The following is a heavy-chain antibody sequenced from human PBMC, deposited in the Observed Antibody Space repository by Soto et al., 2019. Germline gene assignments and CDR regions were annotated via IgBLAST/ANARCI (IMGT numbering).Heavy chain of an antibody. CDR1: GGSISSYY. CDR3: ARFAVGDYVLDY. Sequence: SETLSLTCTVSGGSISSYYWSWIRQPPGKGLEWIGYIYHSGSTYYNPSLKSRVTISVDTSKNQFSLKLSSVTAADTAVYYCARFAVGDYVLDYWGQGTLVTVS. CDR2: IYHSGST. D-gene: IGHD4-17*01. V-gene: IGHV4-59*01. J-gene: IGHJ4*02.